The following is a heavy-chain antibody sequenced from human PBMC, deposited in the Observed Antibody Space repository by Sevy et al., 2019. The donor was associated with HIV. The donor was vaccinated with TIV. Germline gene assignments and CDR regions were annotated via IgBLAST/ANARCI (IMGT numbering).Heavy chain of an antibody. CDR3: ARHFAPLGWLWLRGVYYYYGMDV. Sequence: SETLSLTCTVSGGSISSSSYYWGWIRQPPGKGLEWIGSIYYSGSTYYNPSLQSRVTISVDTSKNQFSLKLSSVTAADTAVYYCARHFAPLGWLWLRGVYYYYGMDVWGQGTTVTVSS. CDR2: IYYSGST. V-gene: IGHV4-39*01. D-gene: IGHD5-18*01. J-gene: IGHJ6*02. CDR1: GGSISSSSYY.